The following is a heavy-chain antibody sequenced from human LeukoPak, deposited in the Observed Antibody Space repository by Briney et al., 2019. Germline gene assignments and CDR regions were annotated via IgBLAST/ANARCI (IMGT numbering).Heavy chain of an antibody. Sequence: ASVKVSCKASGYTFTSYGISWVRQAPGQGLEWMGWISAYNGNTNYAQKLQGRVTMTTDTSTSTAYMELRSLRSDDTAVYYCARALLGSYYDSGGYYFDYWGQGTLVTVSS. CDR2: ISAYNGNT. J-gene: IGHJ4*02. CDR3: ARALLGSYYDSGGYYFDY. D-gene: IGHD3-22*01. CDR1: GYTFTSYG. V-gene: IGHV1-18*01.